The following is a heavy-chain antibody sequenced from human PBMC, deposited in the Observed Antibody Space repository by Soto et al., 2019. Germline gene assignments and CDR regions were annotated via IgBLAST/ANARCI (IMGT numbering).Heavy chain of an antibody. D-gene: IGHD3-10*01. CDR2: INYSGST. CDR1: GGSISSSSYY. Sequence: SETLSLTCTVSGGSISSSSYYWGWIRQPPGKGLEWIGRINYSGSTNYNPSLKSRVTISVDTSKNQFSLKLSSVTAADTAVYYCARGQSGITMVRGAPPPYYYYYMDVWGKGTTVTVSS. V-gene: IGHV4-39*07. J-gene: IGHJ6*03. CDR3: ARGQSGITMVRGAPPPYYYYYMDV.